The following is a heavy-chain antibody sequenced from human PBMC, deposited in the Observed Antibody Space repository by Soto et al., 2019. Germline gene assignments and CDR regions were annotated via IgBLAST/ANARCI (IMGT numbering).Heavy chain of an antibody. Sequence: PGGSLRLSCAASGFSFSTYNMDWVRQAPGKRPEWIAYISTTSFTIYYADSVKSRFTISRDNDRNSLYLEMNSLRDEDTAVYYCARDRCYDGTCYSASDSWGQGTLVTVSS. D-gene: IGHD2-15*01. CDR1: GFSFSTYN. J-gene: IGHJ5*01. CDR2: ISTTSFTI. CDR3: ARDRCYDGTCYSASDS. V-gene: IGHV3-48*02.